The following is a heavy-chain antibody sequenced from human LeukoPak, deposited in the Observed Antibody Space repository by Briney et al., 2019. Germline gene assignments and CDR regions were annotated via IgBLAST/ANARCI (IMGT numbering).Heavy chain of an antibody. D-gene: IGHD3-16*02. CDR3: AREEGYRPFDY. CDR2: IYTSGST. J-gene: IGHJ4*02. V-gene: IGHV4-61*02. CDR1: GGSISSGSYY. Sequence: SETLSLTCTVSGGSISSGSYYWSWIRQPAGKGLEWIGRIYTSGSTNYNPSLKSRVTISVDTSKNQFSLKLSSVAAADTAVYYCAREEGYRPFDYWGQGILVTVSS.